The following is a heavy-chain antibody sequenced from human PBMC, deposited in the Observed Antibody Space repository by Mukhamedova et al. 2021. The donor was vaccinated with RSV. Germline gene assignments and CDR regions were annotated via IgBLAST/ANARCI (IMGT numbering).Heavy chain of an antibody. J-gene: IGHJ4*02. CDR2: GST. D-gene: IGHD5-18*01. Sequence: GSTNYNPSLKSRVTMSVDTSKNQFSLKLSSVTAADTAVYYCARESALATRGYSYSLFDYWGQGTLVTVSS. V-gene: IGHV4-4*07. CDR3: ARESALATRGYSYSLFDY.